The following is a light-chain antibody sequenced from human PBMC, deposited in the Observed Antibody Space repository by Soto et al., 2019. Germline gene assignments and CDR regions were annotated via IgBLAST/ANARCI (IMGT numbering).Light chain of an antibody. CDR3: ASYTSDSTLV. J-gene: IGLJ2*01. Sequence: QSALTQPASVSGSPGQSITISCTGTSSDVGGYNYVSWYQQHPGKAPKLMIYDVSNRPSGVSNRFSGSKSANTASLTISGLQAEDEGDYYCASYTSDSTLVFGGGTKLTVL. CDR2: DVS. CDR1: SSDVGGYNY. V-gene: IGLV2-14*01.